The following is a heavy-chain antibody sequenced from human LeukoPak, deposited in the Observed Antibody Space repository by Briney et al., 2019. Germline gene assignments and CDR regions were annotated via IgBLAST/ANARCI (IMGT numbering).Heavy chain of an antibody. J-gene: IGHJ6*02. Sequence: GGSLRLSCAASGFTFSSYAMNWVRQAPGKGLEWISHITWSGSAIFYADSVKGRFTISRDGAKNSLYLQMSSLRDEDTAIYYCARDAGNSGYGMDVWGRGTTVTVSS. CDR3: ARDAGNSGYGMDV. V-gene: IGHV3-48*02. CDR1: GFTFSSYA. CDR2: ITWSGSAI. D-gene: IGHD5-12*01.